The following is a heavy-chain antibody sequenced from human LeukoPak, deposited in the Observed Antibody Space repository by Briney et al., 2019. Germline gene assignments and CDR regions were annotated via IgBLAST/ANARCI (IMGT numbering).Heavy chain of an antibody. CDR2: INHSGST. CDR1: GGSFSGYY. V-gene: IGHV4-34*01. CDR3: ARGRKRTAMVTRGNYFDY. J-gene: IGHJ4*02. Sequence: SETLSLTCAVHGGSFSGYYWSWIRQPPGKGLEWIGEINHSGSTNYNPSLKSRVTISVDTSKNQFSLKLSSVTAADTAGYYCARGRKRTAMVTRGNYFDYWGQGTLVTVSS. D-gene: IGHD5-18*01.